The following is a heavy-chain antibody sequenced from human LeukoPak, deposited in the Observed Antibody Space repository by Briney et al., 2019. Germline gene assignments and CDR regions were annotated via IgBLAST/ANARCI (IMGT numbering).Heavy chain of an antibody. D-gene: IGHD1-26*01. CDR3: VSDRETQEQI. J-gene: IGHJ3*02. V-gene: IGHV3-64D*09. CDR1: GFTFSSYA. Sequence: PGGSLRLSCAASGFTFSSYAMHWVRQAPGKGLEYVSAISYNGDSTYYVDSVKGRFTISRDNSKNTLDLQMSSLRPEDTAVYYCVSDRETQEQIWGPGTLVTVSS. CDR2: ISYNGDST.